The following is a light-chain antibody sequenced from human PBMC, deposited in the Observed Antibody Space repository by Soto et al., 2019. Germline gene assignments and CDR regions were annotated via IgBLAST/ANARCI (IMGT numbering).Light chain of an antibody. CDR3: SSYAGSNSVL. CDR2: EVT. Sequence: QSVLTQPPSASGSHGQSVTISCTGMSSDVGGYNDVSWYQQHPGKAPKLMIYEVTTRPSGVPDRFSGSKSGNTASLTVSGLQAEYEADYYCSSYAGSNSVLFGGGTKLTVL. CDR1: SSDVGGYND. J-gene: IGLJ2*01. V-gene: IGLV2-8*01.